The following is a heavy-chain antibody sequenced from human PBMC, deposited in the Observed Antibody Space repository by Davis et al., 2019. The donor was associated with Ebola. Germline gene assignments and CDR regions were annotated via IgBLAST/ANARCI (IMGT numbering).Heavy chain of an antibody. V-gene: IGHV4-39*07. CDR3: ARVRYDSGSYPIFFFDL. CDR1: GGSISSDSYY. Sequence: MPSETLSLTCTVSGGSISSDSYYWAWIRQPPGKGLEWIGRMYYSWDTSYNPSLRSRLTLSLDKYKNDFSLELTSVTAADTAIYYCARVRYDSGSYPIFFFDLWGQGTQLIVSS. J-gene: IGHJ4*02. D-gene: IGHD3-10*01. CDR2: MYYSWDT.